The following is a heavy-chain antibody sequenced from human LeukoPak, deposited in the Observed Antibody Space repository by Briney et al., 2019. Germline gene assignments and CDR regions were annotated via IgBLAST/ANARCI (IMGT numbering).Heavy chain of an antibody. CDR1: GFTFSTYS. J-gene: IGHJ4*02. V-gene: IGHV3-23*01. D-gene: IGHD3/OR15-3a*01. Sequence: GASLRLFCAPSGFTFSTYSMGWARQAPGGWLECVSGLTGGGGSAYYADSVKGRFTISRDNSKNTLYLQMNSLRADDTVVYYCAKDKGTVTGTFDYWGQGTLVTVSS. CDR3: AKDKGTVTGTFDY. CDR2: LTGGGGSA.